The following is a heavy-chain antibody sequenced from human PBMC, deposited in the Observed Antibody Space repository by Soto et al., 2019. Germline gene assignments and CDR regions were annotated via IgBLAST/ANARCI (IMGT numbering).Heavy chain of an antibody. Sequence: QVQLQESGPGLVKPSETQSLTCTVAGDSITSHYWSWIRQPPGKGLEWIGYVYHSEKTDSNPSLKSRVTISTDTSKNQISLSLTSVTAADTAVYYCARPKGIAPAIWYFDLWGRGTLVTVSS. CDR1: GDSITSHY. J-gene: IGHJ2*01. CDR2: VYHSEKT. CDR3: ARPKGIAPAIWYFDL. V-gene: IGHV4-59*08. D-gene: IGHD6-13*01.